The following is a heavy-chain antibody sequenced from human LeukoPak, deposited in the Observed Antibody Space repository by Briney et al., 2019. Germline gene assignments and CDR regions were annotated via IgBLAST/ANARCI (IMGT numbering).Heavy chain of an antibody. CDR2: IGTAGDT. CDR1: GFTFSSYD. CDR3: ARGAHSNGWYDPAY. J-gene: IGHJ4*02. D-gene: IGHD6-19*01. V-gene: IGHV3-13*01. Sequence: GGSLRLSCAASGFTFSSYDMHWVRQVTGKSLEWVSAIGTAGDTYYPDSVKGRFTISRENAKNSLYLQMNSLRAEDTAVYYCARGAHSNGWYDPAYWGQGTLVTVSS.